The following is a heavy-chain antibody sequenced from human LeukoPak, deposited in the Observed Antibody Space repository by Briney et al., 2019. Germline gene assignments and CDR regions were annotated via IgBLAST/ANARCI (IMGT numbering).Heavy chain of an antibody. CDR1: GFSFDDYG. J-gene: IGHJ4*02. CDR2: ISWNSGSR. D-gene: IGHD5-18*01. V-gene: IGHV3-9*01. CDR3: AKDGDTVMALDD. Sequence: GGSLRLSCAVTGFSFDDYGIHWVRQAPGKGLEWVSGISWNSGSRGYADSVKGRFTTSRDNAKNSLYLQMNSLRAEDTAYYYCAKDGDTVMALDDWGQGTLVTVSS.